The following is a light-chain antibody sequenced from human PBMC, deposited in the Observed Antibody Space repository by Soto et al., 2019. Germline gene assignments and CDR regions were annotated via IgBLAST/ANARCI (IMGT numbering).Light chain of an antibody. CDR1: QSISSW. V-gene: IGKV1-5*01. CDR3: QHYNNYLWT. Sequence: DIQMTQSPSTLSASVGDRVTITCRASQSISSWLAWYQQKPGTAPKVLIYDASSLQSGVPSRFSGSGSGTEFTLTISSLQPDDFATYYCQHYNNYLWTFGQGTKVEIK. J-gene: IGKJ1*01. CDR2: DAS.